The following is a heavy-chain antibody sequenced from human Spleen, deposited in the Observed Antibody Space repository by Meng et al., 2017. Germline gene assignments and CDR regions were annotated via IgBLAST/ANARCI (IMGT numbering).Heavy chain of an antibody. J-gene: IGHJ4*02. Sequence: SETLSLTCTVSGGSITSGGFYWTWVRQPAGKGLEWIGRIYTTGNTNYNPSLKSRVTISVDTSKNQFSLKLESMTAADTAVYYFARGGGQWLVHRFSAIDYWGQGMLVTVSS. CDR3: ARGGGQWLVHRFSAIDY. CDR2: IYTTGNT. D-gene: IGHD6-19*01. CDR1: GGSITSGGFY. V-gene: IGHV4-61*02.